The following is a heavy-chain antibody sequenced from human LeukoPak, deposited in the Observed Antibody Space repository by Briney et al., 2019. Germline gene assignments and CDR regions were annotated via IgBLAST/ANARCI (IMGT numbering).Heavy chain of an antibody. CDR1: GRSFSGYY. V-gene: IGHV4-34*01. J-gene: IGHJ4*02. CDR2: INHSGST. CDR3: ARGLRSVAGTSFDY. Sequence: SETLSLTCAVYGRSFSGYYWSWIRQPPGKGLEWIGEINHSGSTNYNPSLKSRVTISVDTSKNQFSLKLSSVTAADTAVYYCARGLRSVAGTSFDYWGQGTLVTVSS. D-gene: IGHD6-19*01.